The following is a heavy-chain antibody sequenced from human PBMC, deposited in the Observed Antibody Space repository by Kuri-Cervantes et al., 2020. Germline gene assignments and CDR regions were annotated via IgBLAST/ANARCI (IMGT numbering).Heavy chain of an antibody. CDR2: INHSGST. CDR3: ARACPGWTITGGKEDWFDP. D-gene: IGHD3-3*01. Sequence: GSLRLSCAVYGGSFSGYYWSWIRQPPGKGLEWIGEINHSGSTNYNPSLKSRVTISVDTSKNQFSLKLSSVTAADTAVYYCARACPGWTITGGKEDWFDPWGQGTLVTVSS. CDR1: GGSFSGYY. J-gene: IGHJ5*02. V-gene: IGHV4-34*01.